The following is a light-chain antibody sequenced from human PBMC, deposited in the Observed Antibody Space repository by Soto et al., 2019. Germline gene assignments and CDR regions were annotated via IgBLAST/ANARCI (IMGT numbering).Light chain of an antibody. V-gene: IGKV3-20*01. J-gene: IGKJ1*01. Sequence: EIVLTQSPGTLSLSPGERATLSCRARQSVSSSYLAWYQQKPGQAPRLLIYGASSRATGIPDRFSGSGSGTDFTLTTSRLEPEDFAVYYCQQYGSSRTFGQGTKVEIK. CDR2: GAS. CDR1: QSVSSSY. CDR3: QQYGSSRT.